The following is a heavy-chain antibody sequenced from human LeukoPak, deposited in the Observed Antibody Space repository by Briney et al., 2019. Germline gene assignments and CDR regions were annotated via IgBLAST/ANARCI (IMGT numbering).Heavy chain of an antibody. V-gene: IGHV1-46*01. CDR2: INPSGGST. Sequence: ASVKVSCKASGYTFTSYYMHWVRQAPGQGLEWMGIINPSGGSTSYAQKFQGRVTMTRDMSTSTVYMELSSLRSEDTAVYYCARDRVQYSSSSSHYYYYMDVWGKGTTVTVSS. D-gene: IGHD6-6*01. CDR1: GYTFTSYY. J-gene: IGHJ6*03. CDR3: ARDRVQYSSSSSHYYYYMDV.